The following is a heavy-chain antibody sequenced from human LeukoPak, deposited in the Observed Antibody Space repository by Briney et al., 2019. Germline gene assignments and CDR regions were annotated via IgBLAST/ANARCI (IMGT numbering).Heavy chain of an antibody. D-gene: IGHD6-13*01. J-gene: IGHJ3*02. Sequence: GGSLRLSCAASGFTVSNNYMSWVRQAPGKGLEWVSAISGSGGSTYYADSVKGRFTISRDNSKNTLYLQMNSLRAEDTAVYYCAKSLSAAAAHAFDIWGQGTMVTVSS. V-gene: IGHV3-23*01. CDR3: AKSLSAAAAHAFDI. CDR1: GFTVSNNY. CDR2: ISGSGGST.